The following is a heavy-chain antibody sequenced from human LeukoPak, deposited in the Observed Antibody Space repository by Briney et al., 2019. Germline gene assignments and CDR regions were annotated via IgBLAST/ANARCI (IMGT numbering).Heavy chain of an antibody. CDR3: ARDRVVVPAAFDY. V-gene: IGHV1-2*02. D-gene: IGHD2-2*01. CDR2: INPNSGGT. Sequence: ASAKGSCKASGYTFTAYDMHWVRQPPGQGLEWMGWINPNSGGTNYAQKFQGRVTMTRDTSISTAYMELSRLRSDDTAVYYCARDRVVVPAAFDYWGQGTLVTVSS. CDR1: GYTFTAYD. J-gene: IGHJ4*02.